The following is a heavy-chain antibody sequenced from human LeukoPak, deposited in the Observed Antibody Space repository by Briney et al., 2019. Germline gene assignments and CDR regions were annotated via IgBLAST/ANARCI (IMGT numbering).Heavy chain of an antibody. CDR2: INPNSGGT. CDR1: GYTFTGYY. D-gene: IGHD1-26*01. J-gene: IGHJ6*03. V-gene: IGHV1-2*02. Sequence: ASVKVSCKPSGYTFTGYYMHWVRQAPGQGLEWMGWINPNSGGTNYAQKFQGRVTMTRDTSISTAYMELSRLRSDDTAVYYCARDIQGRFSGSSGSYYYYMDVWGKGTTVTVSS. CDR3: ARDIQGRFSGSSGSYYYYMDV.